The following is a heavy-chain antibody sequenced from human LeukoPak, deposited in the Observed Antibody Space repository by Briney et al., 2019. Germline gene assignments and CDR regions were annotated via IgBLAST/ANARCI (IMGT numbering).Heavy chain of an antibody. D-gene: IGHD6-19*01. CDR1: GGSISSGGYS. J-gene: IGHJ4*02. V-gene: IGHV4-30-4*07. Sequence: SETLSLTCAVSGGSISSGGYSWSWIRQPPGKGLEWIGYIYYSGSTYYNPSLKSRVTISVDTSKNQFSLKLSSVTAADTAVYYCARTPRQWLVFGYFDYWGQGTLVTVSS. CDR2: IYYSGST. CDR3: ARTPRQWLVFGYFDY.